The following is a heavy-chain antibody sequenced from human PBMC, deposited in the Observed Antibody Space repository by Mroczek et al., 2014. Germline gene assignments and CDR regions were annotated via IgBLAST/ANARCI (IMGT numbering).Heavy chain of an antibody. D-gene: IGHD3-16*02. CDR3: ARRGRYPNIIGQEDY. V-gene: IGHV4-39*01. Sequence: QVQLQQWGPGLVKPSETLSLTCTVSGGSISSSSYYWGWIRQPPGKGLEWIGSIYYSGSTYYNPSLKSRVTISVDTSKNQFSLKLSSVTAADTAVYYCARRGRYPNIIGQEDYWGQGTLVTVSS. CDR1: GGSISSSSYY. J-gene: IGHJ4*02. CDR2: IYYSGST.